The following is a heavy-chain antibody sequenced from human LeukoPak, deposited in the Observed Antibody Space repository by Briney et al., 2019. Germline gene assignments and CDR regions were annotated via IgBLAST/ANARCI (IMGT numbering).Heavy chain of an antibody. CDR1: AFTFSNYG. J-gene: IGHJ4*02. D-gene: IGHD3-10*01. Sequence: GGSLRLSCSASAFTFSNYGMHWVRQAPGKGLEWVADIRHDGSNIYNVDSVRGRFTISRDNAKNSLFLQMNSLKDEDTAVYYCARDGSGRDFSLDYWGQGTLVTVSS. CDR3: ARDGSGRDFSLDY. CDR2: IRHDGSNI. V-gene: IGHV3-7*04.